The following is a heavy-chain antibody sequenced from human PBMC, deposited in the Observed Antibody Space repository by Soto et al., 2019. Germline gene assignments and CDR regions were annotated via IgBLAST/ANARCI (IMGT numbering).Heavy chain of an antibody. CDR2: TYHRSKWHN. CDR3: ARDRAQFGMDV. Sequence: PSQTLSLTCAISGDSVSSNSAAWTWIRKSPSRGLEWLGRTYHRSKWHNDSAESVKSRITINPDTSKNQFSLQLNSVTPDDTAVYYCARDRAQFGMDVWGQGTTVTVSS. V-gene: IGHV6-1*01. CDR1: GDSVSSNSAA. J-gene: IGHJ6*02. D-gene: IGHD3-10*01.